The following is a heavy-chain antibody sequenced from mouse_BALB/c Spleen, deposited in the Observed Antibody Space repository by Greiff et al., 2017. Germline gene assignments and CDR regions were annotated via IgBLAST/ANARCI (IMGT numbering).Heavy chain of an antibody. CDR1: GYSFTDYI. D-gene: IGHD2-14*01. J-gene: IGHJ4*01. CDR2: INPYYGST. CDR3: ARRGTVSSSSYYAMDY. V-gene: IGHV1-39*01. Sequence: VQLQQTGPELVKPGASVKISCKASGYSFTDYIMLWVKQSHGKSLEWIGNINPYYGSTSYNLKFKGKATLTVDKSSSTAYMQLNSLTSEDSAVYYCARRGTVSSSSYYAMDYWGQGTSVTVSS.